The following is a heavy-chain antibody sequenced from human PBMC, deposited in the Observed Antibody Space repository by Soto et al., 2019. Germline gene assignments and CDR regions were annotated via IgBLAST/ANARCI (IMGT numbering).Heavy chain of an antibody. V-gene: IGHV3-30-3*01. CDR2: ISYDGSNK. CDR1: GFTFSSYA. D-gene: IGHD6-13*01. J-gene: IGHJ4*02. Sequence: GGSLRLSCAASGFTFSSYAMHWVRQAPGKGLEWVAVISYDGSNKYYADSVKGRFTISRDNSKNTLYLQMNSLRAEGTAVYYCAREAEAASYFDYWGQGTLVTVSS. CDR3: AREAEAASYFDY.